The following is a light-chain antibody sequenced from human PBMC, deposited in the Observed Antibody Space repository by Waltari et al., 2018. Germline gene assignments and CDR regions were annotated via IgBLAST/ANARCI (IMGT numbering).Light chain of an antibody. Sequence: DLQITQSPSSLSASLVDTVTITGQASQGIGNNLNWYQQKPGKAPKLLIYETSSLQSGIPSRFSGSGSGTDFTLTINSLQPEDFATFYCQQGYSYPFTFGGGTKVEIK. CDR1: QGIGNN. CDR2: ETS. J-gene: IGKJ4*01. V-gene: IGKV1-39*01. CDR3: QQGYSYPFT.